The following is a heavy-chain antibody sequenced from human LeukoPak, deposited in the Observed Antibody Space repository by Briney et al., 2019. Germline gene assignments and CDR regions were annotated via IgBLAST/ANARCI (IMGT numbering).Heavy chain of an antibody. D-gene: IGHD3-10*01. CDR3: YYGSGNDY. Sequence: GRSLRLFCAASGFTFSSYGMHWVRQAPGKGLEWVAVISYDGSNKYYADSVKGRFTISRDNSKNTLYLQMNSLRAEDTAVYYCYYGSGNDYWGQGTLVTVSS. J-gene: IGHJ4*02. V-gene: IGHV3-30*03. CDR1: GFTFSSYG. CDR2: ISYDGSNK.